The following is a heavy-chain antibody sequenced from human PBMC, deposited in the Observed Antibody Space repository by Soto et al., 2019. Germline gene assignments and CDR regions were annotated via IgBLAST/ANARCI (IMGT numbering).Heavy chain of an antibody. D-gene: IGHD1-1*01. CDR3: TTDDFCRSFTGRLLDGMDV. Sequence: GGSLRLSCAASGFTFSNAWMNWVRQAPGKGLEWVGRIKSKTDGGTTDYAAPVEGRFTISRDDSKNKLYLQMNILKTEDTAVYYCTTDDFCRSFTGRLLDGMDVWGQGTTVTVSS. J-gene: IGHJ6*02. V-gene: IGHV3-15*07. CDR2: IKSKTDGGTT. CDR1: GFTFSNAW.